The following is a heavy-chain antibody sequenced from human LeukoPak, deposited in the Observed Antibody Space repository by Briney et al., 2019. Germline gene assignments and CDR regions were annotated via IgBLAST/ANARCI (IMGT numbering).Heavy chain of an antibody. J-gene: IGHJ6*03. CDR1: GGSFSGYY. Sequence: SETLSLTCAVYGGSFSGYYWSWIRQPPGKGLEWIGEINHSGSTYYNPSLKSRVTISVDTSKNQFSLKLSSVTAADTAVYYCAREFTRSRGDSSSGGYYYYMDVWGKGTTVTVSS. D-gene: IGHD6-6*01. CDR2: INHSGST. V-gene: IGHV4-34*01. CDR3: AREFTRSRGDSSSGGYYYYMDV.